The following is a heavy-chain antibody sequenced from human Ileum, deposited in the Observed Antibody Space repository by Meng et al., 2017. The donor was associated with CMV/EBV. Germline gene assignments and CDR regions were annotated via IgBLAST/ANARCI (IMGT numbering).Heavy chain of an antibody. CDR2: IRSDGSNR. V-gene: IGHV3-30*02. CDR3: AKVGLPFDS. CDR1: GFTFSNSG. J-gene: IGHJ5*01. Sequence: GGSLRLSCAASGFTFSNSGMHWVRQAPGRGLEWVAFIRSDGSNRYSADSVKGRFTISRDNSKNTLYLQMNSLRAEDTALYYCAKVGLPFDSWGQGKLVNGAS.